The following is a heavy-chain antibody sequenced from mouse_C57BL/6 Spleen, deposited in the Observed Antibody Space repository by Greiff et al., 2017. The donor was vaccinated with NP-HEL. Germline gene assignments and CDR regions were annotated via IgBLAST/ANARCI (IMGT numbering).Heavy chain of an antibody. CDR2: IEPSDSYT. D-gene: IGHD3-2*02. V-gene: IGHV1-59*01. CDR3: ARRDSSGYFDY. CDR1: GYTFTSYW. J-gene: IGHJ2*01. Sequence: VKLQQPGAELVRPGTSVKLSCKASGYTFTSYWMHWVKQRPGQGLEWIGVIEPSDSYTNYNQKFKGKATLTVDTSSSTAYMQRSSLTSEYSAVYCCARRDSSGYFDYWGQGTTLTVSS.